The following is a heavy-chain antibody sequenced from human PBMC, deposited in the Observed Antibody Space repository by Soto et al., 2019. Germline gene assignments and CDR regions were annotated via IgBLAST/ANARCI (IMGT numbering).Heavy chain of an antibody. J-gene: IGHJ3*02. CDR3: ARDFVRCGGDRRAFDI. CDR2: TKNKANSYTT. V-gene: IGHV3-72*01. Sequence: EVQLVESGGGLVQPGGSLRLSCAASGFTFNDHYMDWVRQAPGKGLEWVGRTKNKANSYTTEYAASVKGRFTISRDDSQNSLYLQMNSLKTEDTAVYYCARDFVRCGGDRRAFDIWGRGTMVTVSS. D-gene: IGHD2-21*02. CDR1: GFTFNDHY.